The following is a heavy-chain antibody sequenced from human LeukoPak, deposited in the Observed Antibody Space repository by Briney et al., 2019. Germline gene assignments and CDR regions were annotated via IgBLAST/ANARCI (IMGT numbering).Heavy chain of an antibody. CDR1: GGSFSGYY. Sequence: SETLSLTCAVYGGSFSGYYWSWIRQPPGKGLEWIGGINHSGSTNYNPSLKSRVTISVDTSKNQFSLKLSSVTAADTAVYYCARGFMVRGVITFDYWGQGTLVTVSS. J-gene: IGHJ4*02. CDR3: ARGFMVRGVITFDY. V-gene: IGHV4-34*01. D-gene: IGHD3-10*01. CDR2: INHSGST.